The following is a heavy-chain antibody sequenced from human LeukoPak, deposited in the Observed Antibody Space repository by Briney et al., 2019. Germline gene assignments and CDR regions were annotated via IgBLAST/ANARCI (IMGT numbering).Heavy chain of an antibody. CDR3: ARLGEMMRGLGSFDL. V-gene: IGHV4-59*08. CDR1: GGPISSYY. Sequence: SETLSLTCTVSGGPISSYYWNWIRQPPGKRLEGIGYIYYSGSHNHNPSLKSRVTISVDTSKNLFSVTLSSVTAADTAVFYCARLGEMMRGLGSFDLWGCGTRVTVSS. J-gene: IGHJ2*01. CDR2: IYYSGSH. D-gene: IGHD5-24*01.